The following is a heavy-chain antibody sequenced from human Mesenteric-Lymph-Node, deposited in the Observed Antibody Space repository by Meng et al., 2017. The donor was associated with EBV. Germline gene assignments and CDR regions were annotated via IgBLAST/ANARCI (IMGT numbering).Heavy chain of an antibody. CDR2: IYYSGTT. CDR1: GGSISTTTYY. V-gene: IGHV4-39*07. Sequence: QRQRPEPGPGLVKPSETLSLTCNVSGGSISTTTYYWGWIRQPPGKGLEWIGSIYYSGTTYYNPSLKSRVTISVDTSKNQFSLKLKSVTAADTAVYYCARELAGYNPNWFDPWGQGALVTVSS. D-gene: IGHD3-9*01. J-gene: IGHJ5*02. CDR3: ARELAGYNPNWFDP.